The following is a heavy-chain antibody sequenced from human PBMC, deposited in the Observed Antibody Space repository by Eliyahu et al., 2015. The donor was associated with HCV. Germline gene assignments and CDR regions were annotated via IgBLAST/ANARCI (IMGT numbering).Heavy chain of an antibody. CDR2: IYYSEDT. D-gene: IGHD1-26*01. CDR1: GGSIXSSSYX. CDR3: ARPGGVGAMSYSGT. V-gene: IGHV4-39*01. Sequence: QLQVQESGPGLVKPSETLSLTCTVSGGSIXSSSYXWGWIRQPPGKGLEWIGSIYYSEDTYYNPSLKSRVTISVDTSKNQFSLKLSSVTAADTAVYYCARPGGVGAMSYSGTWGQGTLVTVSS. J-gene: IGHJ5*02.